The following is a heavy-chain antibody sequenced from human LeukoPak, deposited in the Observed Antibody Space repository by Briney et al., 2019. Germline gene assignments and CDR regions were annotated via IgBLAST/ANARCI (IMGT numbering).Heavy chain of an antibody. D-gene: IGHD3-3*01. Sequence: GGSLRLSCAASGFTFSSYAMSWVRQAPGKGLEWVSAISGSGGSTYYADSVKGRFTISRDNSKNTLYLQMNSLRAEDTAVYYCAKGRDTYYDFWSGYYNWFDPWGQGTLVTVPS. CDR2: ISGSGGST. J-gene: IGHJ5*02. CDR1: GFTFSSYA. V-gene: IGHV3-23*01. CDR3: AKGRDTYYDFWSGYYNWFDP.